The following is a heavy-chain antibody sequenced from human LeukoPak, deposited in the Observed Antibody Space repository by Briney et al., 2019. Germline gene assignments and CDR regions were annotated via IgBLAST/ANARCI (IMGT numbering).Heavy chain of an antibody. CDR3: AHMIYSNSYFDY. CDR1: GFSLSSSGVG. D-gene: IGHD4-11*01. J-gene: IGHJ4*02. V-gene: IGHV2-5*02. CDR2: IYGDDDK. Sequence: SGPTLVKPTQTLTLTCTFSGFSLSSSGVGVGWIHRPPGRALEWLALIYGDDDKRYSPSLKSRLTITKDTSRNQVVLTMTNMDPVDTATYYCAHMIYSNSYFDYWGQGTLVTVSS.